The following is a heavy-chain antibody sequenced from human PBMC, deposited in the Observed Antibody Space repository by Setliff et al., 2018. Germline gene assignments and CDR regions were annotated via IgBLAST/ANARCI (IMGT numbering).Heavy chain of an antibody. V-gene: IGHV3-7*01. CDR2: IKEDGSQR. J-gene: IGHJ4*02. CDR1: GFDFKTHW. D-gene: IGHD2-21*01. Sequence: GSLRLSCAASGFDFKTHWMDWARQAPGKGLEWVANIKEDGSQRNYVDAVRGRFTVSRDNAKNSLYLQMNSLRPEDTAVYYCARGGDYCGGECYIPPPDSYWGQGTLVTVS. CDR3: ARGGDYCGGECYIPPPDSY.